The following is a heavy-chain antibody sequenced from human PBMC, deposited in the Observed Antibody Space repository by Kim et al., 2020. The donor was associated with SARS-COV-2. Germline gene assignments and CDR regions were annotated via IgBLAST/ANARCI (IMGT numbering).Heavy chain of an antibody. Sequence: GGSLRRSCAASGFTVSSNYMSWVRQAPGKGLEWVSVIYSGGSTYYADSVKGRFTISRDNSKNTLYLQMNSLRAEDTAVYYCARVGSATYNWFDPWGQGTLVTVSS. CDR2: IYSGGST. J-gene: IGHJ5*02. CDR3: ARVGSATYNWFDP. D-gene: IGHD3-10*01. CDR1: GFTVSSNY. V-gene: IGHV3-53*01.